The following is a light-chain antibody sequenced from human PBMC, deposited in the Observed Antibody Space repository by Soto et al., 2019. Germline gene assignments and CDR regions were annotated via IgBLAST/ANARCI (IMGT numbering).Light chain of an antibody. CDR2: DAS. Sequence: DIQMSQCPSTLSASVGDRVTITCRASQSIGRFLAWYQHQPGKAPKLLIYDASTLESGVPSRFSGTGSGTEFTFSITSLQPEDFGTYYCQQCYMGWTFGQGTQGGYQ. CDR1: QSIGRF. J-gene: IGKJ1*01. CDR3: QQCYMGWT. V-gene: IGKV1-5*01.